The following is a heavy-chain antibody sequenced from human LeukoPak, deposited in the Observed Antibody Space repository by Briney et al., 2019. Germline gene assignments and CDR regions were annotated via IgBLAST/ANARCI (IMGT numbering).Heavy chain of an antibody. Sequence: SETLSLTCTVSGGSISSGSYYWSWIRQPAGKGLEWIGRIYTSGSTNYNPSLKSRVTISVDTPKNQFSLKLSSVTAADTAVYYCARVPYCSGGSCYSWFDPWGQGTRVPVSS. V-gene: IGHV4-61*02. CDR3: ARVPYCSGGSCYSWFDP. CDR1: GGSISSGSYY. D-gene: IGHD2-15*01. CDR2: IYTSGST. J-gene: IGHJ5*02.